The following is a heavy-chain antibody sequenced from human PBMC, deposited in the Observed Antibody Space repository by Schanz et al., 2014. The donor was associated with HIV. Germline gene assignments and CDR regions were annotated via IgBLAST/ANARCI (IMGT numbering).Heavy chain of an antibody. V-gene: IGHV1-8*01. CDR1: GSTFPDID. CDR2: INPKSGNT. J-gene: IGHJ3*01. D-gene: IGHD2-21*01. CDR3: PRAGLWYNAGDFYGSAFSV. Sequence: QVRLAQSGAEVKRPGALVTVSCSAVGSTFPDIDINWVRRAAGQGLEWMAWINPKSGNTGYAQRFQGRVTVTMSTSKRTIFMELSGLTSEDTAVYYCPRAGLWYNAGDFYGSAFSVWGPGTAVTVSS.